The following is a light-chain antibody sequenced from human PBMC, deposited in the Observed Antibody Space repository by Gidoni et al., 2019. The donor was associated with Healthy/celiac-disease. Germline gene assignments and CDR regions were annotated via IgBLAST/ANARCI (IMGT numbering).Light chain of an antibody. J-gene: IGKJ4*01. Sequence: EIVLTQSPATLSLSPGERATLSCRASQSVSSYLAWYQQKPGQAPRLLIYDASGSGTDFTLTISSLEPEDFAVYYCQQRSNWPPPLTFGGGTKVEIK. CDR1: QSVSSY. CDR3: QQRSNWPPPLT. V-gene: IGKV3-11*01. CDR2: DA.